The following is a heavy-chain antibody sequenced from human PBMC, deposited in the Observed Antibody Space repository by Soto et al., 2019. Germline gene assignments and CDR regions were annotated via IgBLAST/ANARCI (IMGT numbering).Heavy chain of an antibody. CDR3: ARPQMTYIATAGTVGMDV. Sequence: GESLKISCKGSGYSFTSYWISWVRQMPGKGLEWMGRIDPSDSYTNYSPSFQGHVTISADKSISTAYLQWSSLKASDTAMYYCARPQMTYIATAGTVGMDVWGQGTTVTVSS. CDR1: GYSFTSYW. D-gene: IGHD6-13*01. V-gene: IGHV5-10-1*01. J-gene: IGHJ6*02. CDR2: IDPSDSYT.